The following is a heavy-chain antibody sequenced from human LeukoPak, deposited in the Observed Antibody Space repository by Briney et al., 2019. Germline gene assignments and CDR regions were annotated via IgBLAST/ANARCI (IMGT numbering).Heavy chain of an antibody. CDR2: ISSSGSYI. CDR3: ARAYSGSYPAAFDI. V-gene: IGHV3-21*01. CDR1: GFTFRSYS. D-gene: IGHD1-26*01. Sequence: GGSLTLSCAASGFTFRSYSMNGVRQAPGKGLEWVSSISSSGSYIYYADSVKGRFTISRDNAKNSLYLQMNSLRAEDTAVYYCARAYSGSYPAAFDIWGQGTMVTVSS. J-gene: IGHJ3*02.